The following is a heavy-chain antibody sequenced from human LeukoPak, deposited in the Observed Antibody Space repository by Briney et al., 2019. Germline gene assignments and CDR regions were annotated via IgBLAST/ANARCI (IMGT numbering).Heavy chain of an antibody. Sequence: PSETLSLTCTVSGGSISSYYWSWIRQPAGKGLEWIGRIYTSGSTNYNPSLKSRVTMSVGTSKNQFSLMLSSVTAADTAVYYCARDRYYGSGSDAFDIWGQGTMVTVSS. V-gene: IGHV4-4*07. CDR2: IYTSGST. D-gene: IGHD3-10*01. CDR3: ARDRYYGSGSDAFDI. CDR1: GGSISSYY. J-gene: IGHJ3*02.